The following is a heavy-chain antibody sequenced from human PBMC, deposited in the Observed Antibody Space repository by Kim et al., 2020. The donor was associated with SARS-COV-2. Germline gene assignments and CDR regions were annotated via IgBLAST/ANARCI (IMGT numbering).Heavy chain of an antibody. J-gene: IGHJ6*02. Sequence: ASVKVSCKASGYTFSRYGLSWVRQAPGQGLEWMGRIGGYNGDTNYAQKLQGRVTVTTDTSTSTAYMELRSLRPDDKAVYYCARDRGLSITSHGSMYVWGHGTTVTVPS. CDR2: IGGYNGDT. CDR3: ARDRGLSITSHGSMYV. D-gene: IGHD2-2*01. V-gene: IGHV1-18*01. CDR1: GYTFSRYG.